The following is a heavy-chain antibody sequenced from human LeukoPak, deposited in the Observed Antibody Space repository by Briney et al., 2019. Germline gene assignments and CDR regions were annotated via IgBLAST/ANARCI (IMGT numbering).Heavy chain of an antibody. CDR1: GFTFSSYA. CDR2: ISGSGGST. CDR3: ATETNGRHYDY. V-gene: IGHV3-23*01. Sequence: GGSLRLSCAASGFTFSSYAMSWVRQAPGKGLEWVSAISGSGGSTYYADSVKGRFTISRDNANNFLYLQMNSLRAEDTAVYYCATETNGRHYDYWGQGTLLTVSS. J-gene: IGHJ4*02. D-gene: IGHD1-14*01.